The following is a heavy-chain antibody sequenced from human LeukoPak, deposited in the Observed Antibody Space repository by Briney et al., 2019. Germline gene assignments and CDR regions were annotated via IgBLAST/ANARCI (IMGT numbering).Heavy chain of an antibody. CDR3: ARVPAVAGRRGHFDY. CDR2: INHSGST. CDR1: GGSFSGYY. Sequence: SATLSLTFAVSGGSFSGYYWSWIRQPPGKGLEWIGEINHSGSTNYNPSLKSRVTISVDTSKNQFSLKLSSVTAADTAVYYCARVPAVAGRRGHFDYWGQGTLVTVSS. V-gene: IGHV4-34*01. J-gene: IGHJ4*02. D-gene: IGHD6-19*01.